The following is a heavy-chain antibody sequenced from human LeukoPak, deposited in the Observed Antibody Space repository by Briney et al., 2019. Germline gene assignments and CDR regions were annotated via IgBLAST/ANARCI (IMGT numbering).Heavy chain of an antibody. CDR2: INPNSGGA. CDR3: ARDLEGYHYGSGNYPQ. CDR1: GYTFTGYY. J-gene: IGHJ4*02. Sequence: ASVKVSCKASGYTFTGYYIHWLRQAPGQGLEWMGFINPNSGGANYAQKFQGRVTMTRDTSISTAYMELSSLTSDDTAVYYCARDLEGYHYGSGNYPQWGQGTLITISS. V-gene: IGHV1-2*02. D-gene: IGHD3-10*01.